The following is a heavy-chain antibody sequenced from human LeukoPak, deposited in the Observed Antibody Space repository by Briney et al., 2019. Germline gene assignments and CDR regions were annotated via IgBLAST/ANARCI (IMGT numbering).Heavy chain of an antibody. J-gene: IGHJ6*03. CDR2: IYPGDSDT. V-gene: IGHV5-51*01. Sequence: GESLKISCKGSGYSFTSYWIGWVRQMPGKGLEWMGIIYPGDSDTRYSPSFQGQVTISADKSISTAYLQWSSLKASDTAMYYCARLADRTITMVRGDVWGHYYMDVRGKGTTVTISS. CDR3: ARLADRTITMVRGDVWGHYYMDV. D-gene: IGHD3-10*01. CDR1: GYSFTSYW.